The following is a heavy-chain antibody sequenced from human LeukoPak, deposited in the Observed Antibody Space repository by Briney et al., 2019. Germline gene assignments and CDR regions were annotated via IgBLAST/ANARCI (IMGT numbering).Heavy chain of an antibody. Sequence: SETLSLTCTVSGGSISSYYWSWIRQPPGKGLEWIGYIYYSGSTNYNPSLKSRVTISVDTSKNQFSLKLSSVTAADTAVYYCARAIAVAGTPSFDYWGQGTLVTVSS. CDR3: ARAIAVAGTPSFDY. V-gene: IGHV4-59*12. CDR2: IYYSGST. CDR1: GGSISSYY. J-gene: IGHJ4*02. D-gene: IGHD6-19*01.